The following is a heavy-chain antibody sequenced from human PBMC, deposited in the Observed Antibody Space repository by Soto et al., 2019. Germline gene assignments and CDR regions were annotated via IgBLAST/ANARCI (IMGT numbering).Heavy chain of an antibody. V-gene: IGHV1-69*02. CDR2: IIPILGLA. Sequence: QVQLVQSGAEVKKPGSSVKVSCKASGGTFSSYTISWVRQAPGQGLEWMGRIIPILGLANYAQKFQGRVTITADKSTSTAYMELSSLRSEDTAVYYCARSRYCSSTSCYDPGAFDIWGQGTMVTVSS. CDR1: GGTFSSYT. D-gene: IGHD2-2*01. CDR3: ARSRYCSSTSCYDPGAFDI. J-gene: IGHJ3*02.